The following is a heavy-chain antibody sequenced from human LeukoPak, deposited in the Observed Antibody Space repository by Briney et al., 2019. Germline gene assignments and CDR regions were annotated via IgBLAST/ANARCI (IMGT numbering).Heavy chain of an antibody. J-gene: IGHJ4*02. CDR1: GFTFSSYA. Sequence: GGSLRLSCAASGFTFSSYAIISVRQAPGKGLEWISGISSSGSSIYYGDSVKGRFTISRDNSKNTLYLQMNSLRAEDTAIYYCAKANFDFWSGYSGALDYWGQGTLVTVSS. CDR2: ISSSGSSI. V-gene: IGHV3-23*01. CDR3: AKANFDFWSGYSGALDY. D-gene: IGHD3-3*01.